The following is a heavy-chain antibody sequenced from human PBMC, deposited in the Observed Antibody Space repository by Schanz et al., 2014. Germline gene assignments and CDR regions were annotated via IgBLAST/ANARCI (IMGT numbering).Heavy chain of an antibody. J-gene: IGHJ6*02. CDR1: GFTVRSYA. V-gene: IGHV3-23*04. D-gene: IGHD6-13*01. CDR3: ARDRQQLVGRIGYYYGMDV. Sequence: VQLVESGGGVVQPGRSLRLSCAASGFTVRSYAMHWVRQAPGKGLEWVSAISGSGAGTYYADSVKGRFTISRDNSKNTLYLQMNSLRAEDTAVYYCARDRQQLVGRIGYYYGMDVWGQGTTVTVSS. CDR2: ISGSGAGT.